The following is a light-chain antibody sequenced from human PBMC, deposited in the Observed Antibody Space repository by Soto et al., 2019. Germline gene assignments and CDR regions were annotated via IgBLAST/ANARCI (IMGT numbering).Light chain of an antibody. CDR3: FSHKTGSTLV. CDR1: SSDVGGYNY. CDR2: EVT. Sequence: QSVLTQPASVSASPGQSVTISCAGTSSDVGGYNYVSWYQQRPGRAPKLMIYEVTYRPSGVSNRFSGSKSGNTASLTISGLQAEDEADYYCFSHKTGSTLVFGTGTKVTV. V-gene: IGLV2-14*01. J-gene: IGLJ1*01.